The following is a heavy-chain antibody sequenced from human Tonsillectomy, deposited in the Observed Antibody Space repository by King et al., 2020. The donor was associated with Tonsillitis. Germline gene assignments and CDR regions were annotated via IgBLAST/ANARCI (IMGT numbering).Heavy chain of an antibody. CDR2: INPSGST. CDR3: SSKTYYNFWTGLDY. CDR1: GGSFMRYH. D-gene: IGHD3-3*01. Sequence: VQLQQWGAGLLKPSETLSLTCAVSGGSFMRYHWTWIRQPPGKGLEWIGEINPSGSTHYNPSLKSRVTISVDTSKKQFSLNLSSVTAADTAVYYCSSKTYYNFWTGLDYWGQGTLVTVSS. J-gene: IGHJ4*02. V-gene: IGHV4-34*01.